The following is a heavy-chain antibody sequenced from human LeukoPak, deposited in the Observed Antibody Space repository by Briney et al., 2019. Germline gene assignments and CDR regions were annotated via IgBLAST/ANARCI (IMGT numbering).Heavy chain of an antibody. V-gene: IGHV3-74*01. Sequence: GGSLRLSCAASGFTFSSYWMHWVRQAPGKGLVWVSCINSDGSSTSYADSVKGRFTISRDNAKNTLYLQMNSLRAEDTAVYYCARVGYCSGGSCYSLAFDIWGQGTMVTVSS. CDR1: GFTFSSYW. CDR2: INSDGSST. CDR3: ARVGYCSGGSCYSLAFDI. J-gene: IGHJ3*02. D-gene: IGHD2-15*01.